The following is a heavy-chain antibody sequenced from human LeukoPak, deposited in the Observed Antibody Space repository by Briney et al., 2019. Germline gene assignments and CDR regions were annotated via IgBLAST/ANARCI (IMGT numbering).Heavy chain of an antibody. CDR3: ARGLVVDCTNGVCYRVNFDY. CDR1: GGSFSGYY. D-gene: IGHD2-8*01. Sequence: SGTLSLTCAVYGGSFSGYYWGWIRQPPGKGLEWIGEINHSGSTNYNPSLKSRVTISVDTSKNQFSLKLSSVTAADTAAYYCARGLVVDCTNGVCYRVNFDYWGQGTLVTVSS. J-gene: IGHJ4*02. V-gene: IGHV4-34*01. CDR2: INHSGST.